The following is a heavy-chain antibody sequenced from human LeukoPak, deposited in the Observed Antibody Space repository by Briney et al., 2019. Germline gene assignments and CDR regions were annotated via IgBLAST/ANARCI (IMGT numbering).Heavy chain of an antibody. J-gene: IGHJ3*01. V-gene: IGHV3-23*01. CDR1: DFTFANYA. D-gene: IGHD4-17*01. CDR3: GRDPNGDYIGAFEF. CDR2: IKGSGAYA. Sequence: GGSLRLSCVGSDFTFANYAMTWVRLTPGKGVEWVSSIKGSGAYAMYADSVSGRFTTSRDNSRNTIFLQMTSLRAEDTAIYYCGRDPNGDYIGAFEFWGLGTLVSVSS.